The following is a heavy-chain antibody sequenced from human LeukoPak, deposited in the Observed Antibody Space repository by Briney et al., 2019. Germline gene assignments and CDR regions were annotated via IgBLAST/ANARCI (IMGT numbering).Heavy chain of an antibody. V-gene: IGHV4-38-2*01. CDR3: ARVTAYSSENYFDY. D-gene: IGHD6-25*01. J-gene: IGHJ4*02. CDR2: IYHSGST. CDR1: GYSISSGYY. Sequence: PSETLSLTCAVSGYSISSGYYWGWIRQPTGKGLEWIGSIYHSGSTYYNPSLKSRVTISVDTSKNQFSLKLSSVTAADTAVYYCARVTAYSSENYFDYWGQGTLVTVSS.